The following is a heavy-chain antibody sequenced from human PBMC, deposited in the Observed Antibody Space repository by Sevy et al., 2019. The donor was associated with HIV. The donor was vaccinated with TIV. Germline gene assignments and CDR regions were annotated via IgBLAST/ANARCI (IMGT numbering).Heavy chain of an antibody. CDR3: ALYCSTTNCIFDY. CDR2: ISASNGNT. V-gene: IGHV1-18*01. J-gene: IGHJ4*02. Sequence: ASVKVSCKASGYTFINYGISWVRQAPGQGLEWMGWISASNGNTNYAQKFQGRVTMTTDTSTTTAYMELRSLRSDDTAVYYCALYCSTTNCIFDYWGKGTLVTVSS. D-gene: IGHD2-2*01. CDR1: GYTFINYG.